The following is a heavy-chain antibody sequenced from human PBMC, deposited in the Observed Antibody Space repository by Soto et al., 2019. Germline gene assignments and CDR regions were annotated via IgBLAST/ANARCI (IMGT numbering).Heavy chain of an antibody. CDR1: GGSISSSSYY. Sequence: QLQLQESGPGLVKPSETLSLTCPVSGGSISSSSYYWGWIRQPPGKGLEWIGNIYYSGSTYYNPSLKSRVTISVDTFKNQFSLKLSSVTAADTAVYYCARRHAYCTSGVCSVYFDYWGEGTLVIVSS. J-gene: IGHJ4*02. CDR3: ARRHAYCTSGVCSVYFDY. CDR2: IYYSGST. V-gene: IGHV4-39*01. D-gene: IGHD2-8*01.